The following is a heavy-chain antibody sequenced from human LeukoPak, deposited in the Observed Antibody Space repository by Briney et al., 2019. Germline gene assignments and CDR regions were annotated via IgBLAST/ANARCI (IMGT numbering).Heavy chain of an antibody. J-gene: IGHJ4*02. V-gene: IGHV1-69*05. D-gene: IGHD1-26*01. CDR3: ARHLVGATQHLDY. CDR2: IIPIFGTA. CDR1: GGTFSSYA. Sequence: ASVKVSCKASGGTFSSYAISWVRQAPGQGLEWMGRIIPIFGTANYAQKLQGRVTITTDESTSTAYMELSSLRSEDTAVYYCARHLVGATQHLDYWGQGTLVTVSS.